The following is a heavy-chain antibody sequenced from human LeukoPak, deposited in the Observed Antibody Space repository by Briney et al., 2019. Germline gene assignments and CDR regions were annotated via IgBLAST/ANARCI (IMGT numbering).Heavy chain of an antibody. CDR2: IYYSAST. D-gene: IGHD1-1*01. Sequence: PSETLSLTCTVSSSSISSYYWSWIRQAPGKGLEWIGYIYYSASTNYNPSLKSRVTISVDTSKNQFSLRLSSVTAADTAVYYCARDDDTAGIDYWGQGTLVTVSS. V-gene: IGHV4-59*12. J-gene: IGHJ4*02. CDR3: ARDDDTAGIDY. CDR1: SSSISSYY.